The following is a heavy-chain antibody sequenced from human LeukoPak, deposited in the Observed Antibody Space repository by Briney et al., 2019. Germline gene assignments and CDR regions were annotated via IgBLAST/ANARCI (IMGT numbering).Heavy chain of an antibody. J-gene: IGHJ3*01. Sequence: SVKVSCKASGYTFTGYYMHWVRQAPGQGLEWMGGIIPIFGTANYAQKFQGRVTITTDESTSTAYMELSSLRSEDTAVYYCARESRLAARSLGSWGQGTMVTVSS. D-gene: IGHD6-6*01. CDR2: IIPIFGTA. V-gene: IGHV1-69*05. CDR3: ARESRLAARSLGS. CDR1: GYTFTGYY.